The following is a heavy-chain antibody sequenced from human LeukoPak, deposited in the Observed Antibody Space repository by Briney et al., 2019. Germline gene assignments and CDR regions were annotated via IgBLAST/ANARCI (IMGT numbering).Heavy chain of an antibody. J-gene: IGHJ4*02. D-gene: IGHD2-15*01. CDR3: ARGDCSGGSCYLSLTTIDY. Sequence: GGSLRRSCAASGFTFSSYAMSWVRQAPGKGLEWVSAISGSGGSTYYADSVKGRFTISRANAKNSLYLQMNSLRAEDTAVYYCARGDCSGGSCYLSLTTIDYWGQGTLVTVSS. CDR1: GFTFSSYA. CDR2: ISGSGGST. V-gene: IGHV3-23*01.